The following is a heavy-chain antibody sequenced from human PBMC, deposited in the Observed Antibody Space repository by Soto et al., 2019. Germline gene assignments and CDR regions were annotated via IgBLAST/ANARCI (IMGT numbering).Heavy chain of an antibody. D-gene: IGHD5-18*01. V-gene: IGHV1-69*06. CDR2: ITPFLGTE. J-gene: IGHJ4*02. Sequence: QVQLVQSGAEVKKPGSSVKVSCKTSGGSFSSYAVSWVRQAPGQGLEWMGGITPFLGTENYAQKFQGRVTITADNPPNTAYMELNSLRFEDTAVYYCARGPPASAMAKFDYWGQGTPVTVSS. CDR1: GGSFSSYA. CDR3: ARGPPASAMAKFDY.